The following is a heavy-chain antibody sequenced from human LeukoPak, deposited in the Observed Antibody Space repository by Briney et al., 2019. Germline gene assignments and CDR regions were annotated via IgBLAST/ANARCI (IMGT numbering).Heavy chain of an antibody. D-gene: IGHD2-2*01. Sequence: PGGSLRLSCAASGFTISSYHMSWVRQAPGKGLEWVSVLYTGGKTSYAGAVRGRFTVSRDNSKNTLSLEMNSLRAEDTAVYYCARGSTFDIWGQGTVVTVSS. CDR1: GFTISSYH. J-gene: IGHJ3*02. CDR2: LYTGGKT. CDR3: ARGSTFDI. V-gene: IGHV3-53*01.